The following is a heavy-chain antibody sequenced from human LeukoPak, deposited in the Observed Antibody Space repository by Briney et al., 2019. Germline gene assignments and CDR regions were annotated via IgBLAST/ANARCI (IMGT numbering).Heavy chain of an antibody. D-gene: IGHD3-9*01. V-gene: IGHV3-48*01. J-gene: IGHJ5*02. CDR3: ARGQGGILAGP. Sequence: GGSLRLSCAASGFTFSSYSIYWVRQAPGKGLEWVSYISSSSTTRYYADSVKGRFTISRDKAMNTLSLQMNSLRVEDTAVYYCARGQGGILAGPWGQGTLVTVSS. CDR2: ISSSSTTR. CDR1: GFTFSSYS.